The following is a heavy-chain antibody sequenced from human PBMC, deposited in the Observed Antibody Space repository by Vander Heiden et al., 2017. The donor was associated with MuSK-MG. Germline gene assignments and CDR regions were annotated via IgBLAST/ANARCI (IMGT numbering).Heavy chain of an antibody. D-gene: IGHD5-12*01. CDR1: GYTFTSYY. Sequence: QVQLVQSGAEVKKPGASVKVSCKASGYTFTSYYMHWVRQAPGQGLEWMGIINPSGGSTSYAQKFQGRVTMTRDTSTSTGDMELSSMRSEETAVYYCARDSKATGVTPVALGYWGQGTMVTVSS. V-gene: IGHV1-46*01. J-gene: IGHJ4*02. CDR2: INPSGGST. CDR3: ARDSKATGVTPVALGY.